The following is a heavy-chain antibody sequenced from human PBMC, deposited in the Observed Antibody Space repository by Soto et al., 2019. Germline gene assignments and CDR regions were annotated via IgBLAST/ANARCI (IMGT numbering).Heavy chain of an antibody. Sequence: QVQLVESGGGVVQPGRSLRLSCAASGFMFSGFGMHWVRQAPGKGLQWVAGISKDGSKKYYADSAKGRFTISRDNSKNTLYLQMNSLRAEDTAVYYCANPSGYYFGLGSHDEASDMWGQGTGVTVFS. J-gene: IGHJ3*02. V-gene: IGHV3-30*18. D-gene: IGHD3-10*01. CDR3: ANPSGYYFGLGSHDEASDM. CDR1: GFMFSGFG. CDR2: ISKDGSKK.